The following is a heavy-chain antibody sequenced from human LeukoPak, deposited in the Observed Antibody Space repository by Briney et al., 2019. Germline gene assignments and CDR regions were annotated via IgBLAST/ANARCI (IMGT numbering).Heavy chain of an antibody. Sequence: GGSLRLSCAASGFTFSNYAMSCAGQAPGKRLEWVSALSGSGGSTYYADSVKGRFTISRDNSKNTLYLQMNSLRAEDTAVYYCAKDPDCTSGICYTFFDYWGQGTLVTVSS. D-gene: IGHD2-8*01. CDR1: GFTFSNYA. J-gene: IGHJ4*02. CDR2: LSGSGGST. V-gene: IGHV3-23*01. CDR3: AKDPDCTSGICYTFFDY.